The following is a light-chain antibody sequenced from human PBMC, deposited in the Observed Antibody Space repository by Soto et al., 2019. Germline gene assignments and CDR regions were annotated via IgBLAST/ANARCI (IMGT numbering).Light chain of an antibody. CDR2: EVS. J-gene: IGLJ3*02. CDR1: SSDVGGYNY. CDR3: SSYTTSNTLEV. V-gene: IGLV2-14*01. Sequence: QSVLTQPASVSGSPGQSITISCTGTSSDVGGYNYVSWYQQHPGKAPKLMIYEVSNRPSGVSNRFSGSKSGNTASLTTSGLQGEYEADYYCSSYTTSNTLEVFGGGTKVTVL.